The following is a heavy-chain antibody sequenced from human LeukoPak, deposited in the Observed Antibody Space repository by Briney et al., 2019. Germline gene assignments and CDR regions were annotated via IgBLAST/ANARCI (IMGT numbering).Heavy chain of an antibody. Sequence: ASVKVSCKASGYTFTSYGISWVRQAPGQGLEWMGWISAYNGNTSYAQKLQGRVTMTTDTSTSTAYMELRSLRSDDTAVYYCAREDFWSGIADFDYWGQGTLVTVSS. V-gene: IGHV1-18*01. CDR2: ISAYNGNT. J-gene: IGHJ4*02. CDR1: GYTFTSYG. CDR3: AREDFWSGIADFDY. D-gene: IGHD3-3*01.